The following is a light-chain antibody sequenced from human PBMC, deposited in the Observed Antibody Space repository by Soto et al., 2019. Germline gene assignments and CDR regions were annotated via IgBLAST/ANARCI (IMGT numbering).Light chain of an antibody. J-gene: IGLJ1*01. CDR3: SSFTGSKTYV. Sequence: QSVLTQPPSVSGSPGQSVTISCTGTSSDVGSNNHVSWYQQPPGTAPKLIIYEVINRPSGVPDRFSGSKSANTASLTISGLQSEDEADYYCSSFTGSKTYVFGTGTKVTVL. CDR2: EVI. CDR1: SSDVGSNNH. V-gene: IGLV2-18*02.